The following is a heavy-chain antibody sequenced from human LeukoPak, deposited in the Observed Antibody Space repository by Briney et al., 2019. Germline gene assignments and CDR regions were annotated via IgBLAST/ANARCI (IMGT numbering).Heavy chain of an antibody. J-gene: IGHJ4*02. Sequence: GGSLRLSCAASGFTFSSYGMSWVRQAPGKGLEWVAFIRYDGSNKYYADSVKGRFTISRDNSKNTLYLQMNSLRAEDTAVYYCAKDGQTVVVVAATYFDYWGQGTLVTVSS. CDR2: IRYDGSNK. CDR3: AKDGQTVVVVAATYFDY. CDR1: GFTFSSYG. D-gene: IGHD2-15*01. V-gene: IGHV3-30*02.